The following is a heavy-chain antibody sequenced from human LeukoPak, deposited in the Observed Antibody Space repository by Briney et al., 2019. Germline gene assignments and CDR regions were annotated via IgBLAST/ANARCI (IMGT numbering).Heavy chain of an antibody. CDR1: GGSISSYY. CDR2: IYTSGST. V-gene: IGHV4-4*07. Sequence: PSETLSLTCTVSGGSISSYYWSWIRQPAGKGLEWIGRIYTSGSTNYNPSLKSRVTMSVDTSKNQFSLKLSSVTAADTAVYYCARDYTNYVGSPTFDYWGQGTLVTVSS. D-gene: IGHD4-11*01. CDR3: ARDYTNYVGSPTFDY. J-gene: IGHJ4*02.